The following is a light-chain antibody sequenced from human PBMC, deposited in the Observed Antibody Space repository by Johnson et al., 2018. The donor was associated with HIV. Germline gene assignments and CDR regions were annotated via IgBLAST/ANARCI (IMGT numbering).Light chain of an antibody. CDR1: SSNIGNSY. J-gene: IGLJ1*01. CDR2: DNN. Sequence: QSVLTQPPSVSAAPGQKVTISCSGSSSNIGNSYVSWFQQLPGTAPKLLIYDNNKRPSGIPDRFSGSKSGPSATLVITGLQTGDEADYYCGTWDSSLSVLYVFGTGTKVSVL. V-gene: IGLV1-51*01. CDR3: GTWDSSLSVLYV.